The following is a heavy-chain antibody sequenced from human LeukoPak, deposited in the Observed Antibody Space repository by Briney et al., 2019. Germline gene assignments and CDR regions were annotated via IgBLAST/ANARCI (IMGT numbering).Heavy chain of an antibody. V-gene: IGHV5-51*01. J-gene: IGHJ4*02. D-gene: IGHD2-15*01. CDR2: IYPGDSDT. Sequence: GESLKISCKGSGCSFSNYWIGWVRQVPGKGLEWMAIIYPGDSDTRYRPSFQGQVTISVDKSISTAYLQWSSLKASDTAMYYCARRGFCSGGSCFSAPFDYWGQGTLVTVSS. CDR1: GCSFSNYW. CDR3: ARRGFCSGGSCFSAPFDY.